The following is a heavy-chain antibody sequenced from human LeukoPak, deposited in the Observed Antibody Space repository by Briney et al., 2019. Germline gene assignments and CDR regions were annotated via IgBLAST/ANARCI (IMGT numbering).Heavy chain of an antibody. V-gene: IGHV4-34*01. CDR1: GGSFSGYY. J-gene: IGHJ4*02. CDR2: INHSGST. CDR3: ARVGRGYCSGGSCSD. D-gene: IGHD2-15*01. Sequence: PSETLSLTCAVYGGSFSGYYWSWIRQPPGKGLEWIGEINHSGSTNYNPSPKSRVTISVDTSKNQFSLKLSSVTAADTAVYYCARVGRGYCSGGSCSDWGQGTLVTVSS.